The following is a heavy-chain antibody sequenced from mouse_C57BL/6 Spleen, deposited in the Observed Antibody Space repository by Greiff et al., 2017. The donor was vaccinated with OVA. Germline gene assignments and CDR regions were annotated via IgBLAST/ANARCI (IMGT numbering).Heavy chain of an antibody. CDR3: ARGLGRGYAMDY. CDR1: GFTFSDYG. J-gene: IGHJ4*01. V-gene: IGHV5-17*01. D-gene: IGHD4-1*01. Sequence: DVQLVESGGGLVKPGGSLKLSCAASGFTFSDYGMHWVRQAPEKGLEWVAYISSGSSTIYYADTVKGRFTISRDNAKNTLFLQMTSLRSEDTAMYYCARGLGRGYAMDYWGQGTSVTVSS. CDR2: ISSGSSTI.